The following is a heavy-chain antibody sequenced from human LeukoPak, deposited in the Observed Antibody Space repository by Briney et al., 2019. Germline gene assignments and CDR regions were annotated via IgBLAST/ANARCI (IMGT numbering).Heavy chain of an antibody. J-gene: IGHJ4*02. CDR3: AGDLGTGAY. Sequence: GGSLRLSCAASGFTFSSYWMHWVRQAPGKGLVWVSYINSDGSTTNYADSVKGRFTISRDNAKNTLYLQMNSLRAEDTAVYYCAGDLGTGAYWGQGTLVTVSS. CDR2: INSDGSTT. D-gene: IGHD7-27*01. V-gene: IGHV3-74*01. CDR1: GFTFSSYW.